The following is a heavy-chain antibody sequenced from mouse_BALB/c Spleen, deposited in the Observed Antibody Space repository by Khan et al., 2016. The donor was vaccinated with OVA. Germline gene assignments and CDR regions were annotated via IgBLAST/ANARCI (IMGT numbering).Heavy chain of an antibody. J-gene: IGHJ4*01. CDR3: ARSTTYYYTMDY. CDR2: IYPYTADT. D-gene: IGHD1-1*01. Sequence: EVQLQESGPELVKPGASVKMSCKASGYTFTDYVIHWVKQKPGQGLEWIGYIYPYTADTESTEGFKGKATLTLDTSSSTDYMDLSSLTSADSSVYYSARSTTYYYTMDYWGQGTSGTVSS. V-gene: IGHV1S136*01. CDR1: GYTFTDYV.